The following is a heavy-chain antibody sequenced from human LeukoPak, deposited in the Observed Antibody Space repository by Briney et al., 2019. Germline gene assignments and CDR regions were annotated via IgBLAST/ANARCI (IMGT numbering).Heavy chain of an antibody. CDR3: ARDSSGWGFDY. CDR1: GFTFSTYW. CDR2: IRSDGSST. D-gene: IGHD6-25*01. J-gene: IGHJ4*02. Sequence: GGSLRLSCAASGFTFSTYWMHWVRQAPGKGLVWVSGIRSDGSSTIYADSVKGRFTISRDNARNTLYLQVNSLRAEDTAAYYCARDSSGWGFDYWGQGSLVTVSS. V-gene: IGHV3-74*01.